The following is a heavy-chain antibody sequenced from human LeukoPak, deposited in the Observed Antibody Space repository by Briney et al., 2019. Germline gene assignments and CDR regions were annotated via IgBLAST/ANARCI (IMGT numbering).Heavy chain of an antibody. D-gene: IGHD2-8*01. Sequence: HPGGSLRLSCAASGFTFSSYAMSWVRQAPGEGLEWVSAMSGSRSSTSHAVYMKGRFNIPRANTNNPPYLQMNSLRAEDTAVYYCAKLGDIVLIVYAFYFDYWGQGTLVTVSS. CDR3: AKLGDIVLIVYAFYFDY. J-gene: IGHJ4*02. CDR2: MSGSRSST. V-gene: IGHV3-23*01. CDR1: GFTFSSYA.